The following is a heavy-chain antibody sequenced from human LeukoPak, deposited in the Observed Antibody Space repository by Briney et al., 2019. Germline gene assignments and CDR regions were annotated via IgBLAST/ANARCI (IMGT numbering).Heavy chain of an antibody. J-gene: IGHJ4*02. CDR1: GGSISSSSYY. CDR2: IYYSGST. CDR3: ARDRRFGDSRYDY. V-gene: IGHV4-39*02. Sequence: SETLSLTCTVSGGSISSSSYYWGWIRQPPGKGLEWIGNIYYSGSTYYNPSLKSRVTISVDTSKNQFSLKVSSVTAADMAVYYCARDRRFGDSRYDYWGQGTLVTVSS. D-gene: IGHD3-22*01.